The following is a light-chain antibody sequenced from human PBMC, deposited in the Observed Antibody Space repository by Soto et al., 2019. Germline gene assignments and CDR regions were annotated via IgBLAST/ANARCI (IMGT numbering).Light chain of an antibody. V-gene: IGKV1-5*01. CDR1: QSISSW. CDR2: DAS. J-gene: IGKJ2*01. Sequence: DIQMTQSPSTLSASVGYRITITCRARQSISSWLAWYQQKPGKTPKLLIYDASSLESGVPSRFSGSGSGTEFTLTISSLQPDDFATYYCQQYNSYPYTFGQGTKLEIK. CDR3: QQYNSYPYT.